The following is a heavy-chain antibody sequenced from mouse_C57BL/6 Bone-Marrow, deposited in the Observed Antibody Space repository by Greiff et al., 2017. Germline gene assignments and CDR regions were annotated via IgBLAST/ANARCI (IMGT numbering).Heavy chain of an antibody. D-gene: IGHD1-1*01. CDR3: ARTTVVAHWYFDV. J-gene: IGHJ1*03. CDR2: IDPEDGET. CDR1: GFNIKDYY. Sequence: VQLKESGAELVKPGASVKLSCTASGFNIKDYYMHWVKQRTEQGLEWIGRIDPEDGETKYAPKFQGKATITADPSSTTAYLQLSSLTSEDTAVYYCARTTVVAHWYFDVWGTGTTVTVSS. V-gene: IGHV14-2*01.